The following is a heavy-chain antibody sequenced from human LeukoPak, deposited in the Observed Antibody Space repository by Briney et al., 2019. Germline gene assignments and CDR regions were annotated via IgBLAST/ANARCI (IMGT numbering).Heavy chain of an antibody. D-gene: IGHD5-24*01. CDR1: GGSISSSSYY. Sequence: SETLSLTCTVSGGSISSSSYYWGWIRQPPGTGLEWIGSIYYSGSTYYNPSLKSRVTISVGTSKNQFSLKLSSVTAADTAVYYCARDVRRWRNGEIFYYGMDVWGQGTTVTVSS. J-gene: IGHJ6*02. CDR2: IYYSGST. CDR3: ARDVRRWRNGEIFYYGMDV. V-gene: IGHV4-39*07.